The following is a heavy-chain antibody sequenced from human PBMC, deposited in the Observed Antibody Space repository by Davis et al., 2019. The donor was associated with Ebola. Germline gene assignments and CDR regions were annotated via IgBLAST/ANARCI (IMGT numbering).Heavy chain of an antibody. CDR2: IYSGGST. CDR1: GFTVSSNY. Sequence: GESLKISCAASGFTVSSNYMSWVRQAPGKGLEWVSVIYSGGSTYYADSVKGRFTISRDNSKNTLYLQMNSLRAEDTAVYYCAREIFGYDSSGYYSYYFDYWGQGTLVTVSS. D-gene: IGHD3-22*01. J-gene: IGHJ4*02. CDR3: AREIFGYDSSGYYSYYFDY. V-gene: IGHV3-53*01.